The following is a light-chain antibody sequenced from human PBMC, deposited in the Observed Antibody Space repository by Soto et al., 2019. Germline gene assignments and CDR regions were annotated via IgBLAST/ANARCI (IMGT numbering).Light chain of an antibody. CDR1: QSISSR. J-gene: IGKJ5*01. CDR3: QQYNSYSPP. CDR2: DAS. V-gene: IGKV1-5*01. Sequence: DIKIPQSPATLSAYVVDRVTISCRASQSISSRLARYQQKPGKAPKRLIYDASSVERGVPSRFSGSGSGTEFTLTISILQPDDFATYYGQQYNSYSPPFGQGTRLEIK.